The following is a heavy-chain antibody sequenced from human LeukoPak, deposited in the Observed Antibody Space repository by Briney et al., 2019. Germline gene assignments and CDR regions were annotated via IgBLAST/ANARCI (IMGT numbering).Heavy chain of an antibody. Sequence: FTFSRDNAKNTLYLQMNSLRAEDTAVYYCARGRRGIFTKYHQVVSAFDIWGQGTMVTVSS. J-gene: IGHJ3*02. V-gene: IGHV3-74*01. CDR3: ARGRRGIFTKYHQVVSAFDI. D-gene: IGHD3-16*01.